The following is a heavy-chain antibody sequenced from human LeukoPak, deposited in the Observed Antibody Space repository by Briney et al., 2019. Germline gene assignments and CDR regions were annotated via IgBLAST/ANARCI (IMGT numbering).Heavy chain of an antibody. J-gene: IGHJ3*02. V-gene: IGHV4-39*01. Sequence: SETLSLTCTVSGGSISSSSYYWGWIRQPPGKGLEWIGSIYYSGSTYYNPSLKSRVTISVDTSKNQFSLKLSSVTAADTAVYYCARRVKDFWRGPSAFDIWGQGTMVTVSS. CDR3: ARRVKDFWRGPSAFDI. CDR1: GGSISSSSYY. D-gene: IGHD3-3*01. CDR2: IYYSGST.